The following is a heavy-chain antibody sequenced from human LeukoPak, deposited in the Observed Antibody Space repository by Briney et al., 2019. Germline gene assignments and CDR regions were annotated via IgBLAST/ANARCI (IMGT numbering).Heavy chain of an antibody. CDR3: ARESGYNFY. CDR2: IFYSGST. D-gene: IGHD5-24*01. CDR1: GASISNYY. J-gene: IGHJ4*02. V-gene: IGHV4-59*01. Sequence: PSETLSLTCTVSGASISNYYWSWIRQPPGKGLEWIGHIFYSGSTNYNPPLKSRVTISVDTSKNHFSLKLSSVTAADTAVYYCARESGYNFYWGQGTLVTVSS.